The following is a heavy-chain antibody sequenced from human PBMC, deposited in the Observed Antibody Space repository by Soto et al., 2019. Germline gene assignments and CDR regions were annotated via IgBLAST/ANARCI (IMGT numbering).Heavy chain of an antibody. CDR1: GGSISSYD. CDR2: LYYSGST. D-gene: IGHD4-17*01. CDR3: ARQDDYGVRDDFDI. Sequence: QVQLQESGPGLVKPSETLSLTCTVSGGSISSYDWSWIRQPTGKGLEWIGYLYYSGSTNYNPSLTSRVTISVDTSKNQLALKLSYVPAADTAVYYCARQDDYGVRDDFDIWGQGTMVTVSS. J-gene: IGHJ3*02. V-gene: IGHV4-59*08.